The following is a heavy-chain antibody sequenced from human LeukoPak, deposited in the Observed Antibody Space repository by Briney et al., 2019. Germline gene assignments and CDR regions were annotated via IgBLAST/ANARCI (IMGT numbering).Heavy chain of an antibody. V-gene: IGHV1-3*01. Sequence: ASVKVSCKASGYTFTGNAMHWVRQAPGQRLEWMGWINAGNGNTKYSKKFQGRVSITRDTSATTVYMELSRLGSEETGVYYCADEVWGSRRIDYWGQGTLVTVSS. CDR2: INAGNGNT. CDR1: GYTFTGNA. D-gene: IGHD3-16*01. CDR3: ADEVWGSRRIDY. J-gene: IGHJ4*01.